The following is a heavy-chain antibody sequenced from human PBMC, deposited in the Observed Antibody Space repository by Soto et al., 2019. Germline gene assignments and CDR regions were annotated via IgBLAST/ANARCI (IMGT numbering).Heavy chain of an antibody. CDR3: VRGNTGYGNFDS. Sequence: PGGSLRLSCAASGFTLSSYWMSWVRQAPGKGLVWVSRMFTDVSTTYYADSVKGRFTISRDNAKSTLYLQMNSLRDEDTAVYYCVRGNTGYGNFDSWGQGTLVTVPS. D-gene: IGHD5-12*01. J-gene: IGHJ4*02. CDR2: MFTDVSTT. CDR1: GFTLSSYW. V-gene: IGHV3-74*01.